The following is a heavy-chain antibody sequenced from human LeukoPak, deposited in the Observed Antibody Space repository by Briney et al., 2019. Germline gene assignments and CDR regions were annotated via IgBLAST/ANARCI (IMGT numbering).Heavy chain of an antibody. CDR1: GASSDYY. V-gene: IGHV4-59*01. CDR3: ARGQDRNKVGY. CDR2: LHPSGSK. J-gene: IGHJ4*02. Sequence: SETLSLTCTVSGASSDYYWNWVRQSPVRGLEWIGCLHPSGSKHLNPSLTGRVTISLDTSKNQFSLALTSVTAADTALYYCARGQDRNKVGYWGQGTLVTVSS. D-gene: IGHD1-26*01.